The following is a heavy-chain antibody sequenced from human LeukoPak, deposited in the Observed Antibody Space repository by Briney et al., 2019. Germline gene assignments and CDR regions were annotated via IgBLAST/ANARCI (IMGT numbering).Heavy chain of an antibody. J-gene: IGHJ3*02. CDR3: AREPSGSPQAFDI. CDR2: ISSSSSYI. D-gene: IGHD1-26*01. Sequence: GGSLRLSCAASGFTFSSYGMNWVRQAPGKGLEWVSSISSSSSYIYYADSVKGRFTISRDNAKNSLYLQMNSLRAEDTAVYYCAREPSGSPQAFDIWGQGTMVTVSS. CDR1: GFTFSSYG. V-gene: IGHV3-21*01.